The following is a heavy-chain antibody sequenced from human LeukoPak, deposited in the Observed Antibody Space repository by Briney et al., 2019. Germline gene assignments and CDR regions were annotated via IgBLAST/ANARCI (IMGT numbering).Heavy chain of an antibody. J-gene: IGHJ4*02. Sequence: SETLSLTCAVYGGSFSGYYRSWIRQPPGKGLEWIGYIYYSGSTNYNPSLKSRVTISVDTSKNQFSLKLSSVTAADTAVYYCARYHDYGGNVFDYWGQGTLVTVSS. CDR1: GGSFSGYY. CDR2: IYYSGST. V-gene: IGHV4-59*08. D-gene: IGHD4-17*01. CDR3: ARYHDYGGNVFDY.